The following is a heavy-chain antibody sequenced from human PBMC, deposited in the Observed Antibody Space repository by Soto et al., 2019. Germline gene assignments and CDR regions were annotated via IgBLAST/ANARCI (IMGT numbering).Heavy chain of an antibody. CDR2: IKQDGSEK. J-gene: IGHJ6*02. V-gene: IGHV3-7*05. CDR3: ARDTSNYYYYYGMDV. CDR1: RFTFSSYW. D-gene: IGHD1-1*01. Sequence: GGSLRLSCAASRFTFSSYWMSWVRQAPGKGLEWVANIKQDGSEKYYVDSVKGRFTISRDNAKNSLYLQMNSLRAEDTAVYYCARDTSNYYYYYGMDVWGQGTTVTVSS.